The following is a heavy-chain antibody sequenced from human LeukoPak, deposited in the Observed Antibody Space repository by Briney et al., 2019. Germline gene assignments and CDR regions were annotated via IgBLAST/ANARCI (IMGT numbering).Heavy chain of an antibody. D-gene: IGHD1-14*01. CDR3: ARGNPPYYFNY. Sequence: ASGKVSFKSSGYTFTSYYIHLVRQAPGQGLGWMGIINPNGGSTTYAQKVQGRVTLTRDKSTSTVYMNLSSPRSEDTAVYSCARGNPPYYFNYWGQGTLVTVSS. J-gene: IGHJ4*02. CDR1: GYTFTSYY. CDR2: INPNGGST. V-gene: IGHV1-46*01.